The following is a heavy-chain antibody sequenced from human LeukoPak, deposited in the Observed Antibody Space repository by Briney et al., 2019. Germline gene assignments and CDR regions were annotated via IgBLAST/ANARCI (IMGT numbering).Heavy chain of an antibody. CDR2: IYSSGST. CDR3: ARSRLTMVRELIGPSDFVY. D-gene: IGHD3-10*01. Sequence: SQTLSLTCTVSGDSINTGTYYWSWIRQPAGKGLEWIGHIYSSGSTNYNPSLKSRVTISVDTTKNQFSLKLSSVTAADTAVYFCARSRLTMVRELIGPSDFVYWRQGTLVTVSS. J-gene: IGHJ4*02. CDR1: GDSINTGTYY. V-gene: IGHV4-61*09.